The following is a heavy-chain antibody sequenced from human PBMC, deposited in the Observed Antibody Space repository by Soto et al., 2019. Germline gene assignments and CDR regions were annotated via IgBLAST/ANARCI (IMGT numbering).Heavy chain of an antibody. J-gene: IGHJ4*01. CDR3: AKVGGLLASGSFRKHPIDF. Sequence: SLTCTVSGGSISSYYWSWIRQPPGKGLEWIGYIYYSGSTNYNPSLKSRVTISVDTSKNQFSLKLSSVTAEDTAIYYCAKVGGLLASGSFRKHPIDFWGHGTQVTVSS. CDR1: GGSISSYY. V-gene: IGHV4-59*01. D-gene: IGHD3-10*01. CDR2: IYYSGST.